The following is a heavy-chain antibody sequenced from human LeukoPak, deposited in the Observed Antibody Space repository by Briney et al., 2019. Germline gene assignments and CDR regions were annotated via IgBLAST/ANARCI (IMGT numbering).Heavy chain of an antibody. CDR3: ARHPGRLFDY. J-gene: IGHJ4*02. CDR1: GGSISSSTYY. CDR2: ISYSGST. Sequence: SETLSLTCAVSGGSISSSTYYGGWIRQPPGKGLEYIGTISYSGSTYYNPSLKSRGSISVDTSKNQFSLRLNSVTAADTAVYYCARHPGRLFDYWGQGTLVTVSS. V-gene: IGHV4-39*01.